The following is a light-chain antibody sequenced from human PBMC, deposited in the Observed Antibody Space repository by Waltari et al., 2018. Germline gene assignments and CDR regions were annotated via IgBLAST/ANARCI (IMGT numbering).Light chain of an antibody. J-gene: IGLJ2*01. CDR1: TSDVGAYNY. V-gene: IGLV2-8*01. CDR3: SSYAGSYNYVV. Sequence: QSALTQPPSPSGSPGPSVTISCPGPTSDVGAYNYVSWYQQPPAKAPKLRLSEASKRPSGVPDRFSGSKSGNTASLTVSGLQAEDEADYYCSSYAGSYNYVVFGGGTRLTVL. CDR2: EAS.